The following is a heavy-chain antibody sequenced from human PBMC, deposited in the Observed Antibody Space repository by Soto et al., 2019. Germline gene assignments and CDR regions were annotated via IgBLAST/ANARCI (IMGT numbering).Heavy chain of an antibody. CDR2: TYWDDDN. Sequence: QITLKESGPTLVKPTQTLTLTCSFSGFSITTYGVGVGWVRQPPGKALEWLAFTYWDDDNRYNPSLKSRLTTTKDTSKNQAVLTMTNMDPADTATYSCAHRVTLMSTWNYGAFDFWGQGVWVTVPS. D-gene: IGHD1-7*01. CDR3: AHRVTLMSTWNYGAFDF. J-gene: IGHJ3*01. V-gene: IGHV2-5*02. CDR1: GFSITTYGVG.